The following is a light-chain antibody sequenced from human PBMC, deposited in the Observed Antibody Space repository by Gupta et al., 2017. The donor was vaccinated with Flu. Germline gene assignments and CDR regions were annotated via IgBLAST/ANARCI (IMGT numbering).Light chain of an antibody. Sequence: PSSVSASVGDRVTITCRASRDMKNDVGWFQQKPGKAPQLLIFGASRLQSGVPSRFSGSGAGSDFTLTINSLQPEDFATYYCLQKDFFPRTFGQGT. CDR1: RDMKND. CDR2: GAS. V-gene: IGKV1-6*02. J-gene: IGKJ1*01. CDR3: LQKDFFPRT.